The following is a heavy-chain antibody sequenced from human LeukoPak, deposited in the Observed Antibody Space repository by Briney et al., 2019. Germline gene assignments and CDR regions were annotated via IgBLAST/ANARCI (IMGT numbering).Heavy chain of an antibody. CDR2: INPNSGGT. Sequence: ASVKVSCKASGYTFTGYYMHWVRQAPGQGLEWMGWINPNSGGTNYAQEFQGRVTMTRDTSISTAYMELSRLRSDDTAVYYCARDDMVRGVIIPHNWFDPWGQGTLVTVSS. CDR1: GYTFTGYY. D-gene: IGHD3-10*01. J-gene: IGHJ5*02. CDR3: ARDDMVRGVIIPHNWFDP. V-gene: IGHV1-2*02.